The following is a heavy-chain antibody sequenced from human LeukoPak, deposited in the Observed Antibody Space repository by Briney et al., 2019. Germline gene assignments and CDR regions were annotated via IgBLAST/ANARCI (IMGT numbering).Heavy chain of an antibody. D-gene: IGHD3-22*01. CDR1: GFSFSTYG. J-gene: IGHJ6*02. Sequence: RGSLRLSCAPSGFSFSTYGMHWVRQAPGKGLEWVGVISNDGSKKYYADSVEGRFTISRDNSKSTLYLQMNSLRTEDTAVYYCAKDSPDSSEVYDYYGMDVWGQGTTVTVSS. CDR3: AKDSPDSSEVYDYYGMDV. CDR2: ISNDGSKK. V-gene: IGHV3-30*18.